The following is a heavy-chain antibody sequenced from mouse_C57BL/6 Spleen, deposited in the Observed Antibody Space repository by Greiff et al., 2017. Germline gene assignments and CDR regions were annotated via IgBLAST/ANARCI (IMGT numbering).Heavy chain of an antibody. J-gene: IGHJ3*01. CDR3: ARRDGSSQAWFAY. Sequence: EVQLQQSGPELVKPGASVKISCKASGYSFTGYYMNWVKQSPEKSLEWIGEINPSTGGTTYNQKFKAKATLTVDKSSSTAYMQLKSLTSEDSAVYYCARRDGSSQAWFAYWGQGTLVTVSA. D-gene: IGHD1-1*01. V-gene: IGHV1-42*01. CDR1: GYSFTGYY. CDR2: INPSTGGT.